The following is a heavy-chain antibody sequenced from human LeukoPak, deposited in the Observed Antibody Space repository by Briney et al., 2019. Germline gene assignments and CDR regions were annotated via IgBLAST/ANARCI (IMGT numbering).Heavy chain of an antibody. Sequence: PSETLSLTCTISGSSITSVSHYWGWIRQPPGKGLEWIGDICYTGSTYYSPSLRSRVTMSVHTSENQFSLRLNSVTAVDTAVYYCARRWGNIVGVTYEYWGQGTLVTVSS. J-gene: IGHJ4*02. CDR2: ICYTGST. CDR1: GSSITSVSHY. CDR3: ARRWGNIVGVTYEY. D-gene: IGHD3-16*01. V-gene: IGHV4-39*01.